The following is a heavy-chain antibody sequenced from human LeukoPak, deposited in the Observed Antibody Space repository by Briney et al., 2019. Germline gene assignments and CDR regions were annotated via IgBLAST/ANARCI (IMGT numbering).Heavy chain of an antibody. CDR2: IYYSGST. CDR1: GGSISSSSYY. Sequence: SETLSLTCTVSGGSISSSSYYWSWIRQPPGKGLEWIGYIYYSGSTNYNPSLKSRVTISVDTSKNQFSLKLSSVTAADTAVYYCARGRRSSGWYGDYWGQGTLVTVSS. CDR3: ARGRRSSGWYGDY. D-gene: IGHD6-19*01. J-gene: IGHJ4*02. V-gene: IGHV4-61*05.